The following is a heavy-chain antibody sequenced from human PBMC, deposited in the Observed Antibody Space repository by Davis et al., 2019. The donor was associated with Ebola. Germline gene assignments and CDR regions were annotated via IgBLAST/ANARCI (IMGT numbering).Heavy chain of an antibody. J-gene: IGHJ4*02. CDR1: GYTFPRYY. CDR3: ARALGIAALDY. Sequence: AASVKVSCQASGYTFPRYYMHWVRQAPGQGLEWMGIINPSGGSTSYAQKFQGRVTMTRDTSTSTVYMELSSLRSEDTAVYYCARALGIAALDYWGQGTLVTVSS. CDR2: INPSGGST. D-gene: IGHD6-13*01. V-gene: IGHV1-46*03.